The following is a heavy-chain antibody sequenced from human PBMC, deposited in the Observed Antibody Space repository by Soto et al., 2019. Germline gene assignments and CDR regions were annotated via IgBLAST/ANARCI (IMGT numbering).Heavy chain of an antibody. D-gene: IGHD3-22*01. J-gene: IGHJ4*02. CDR2: ISGSGGST. V-gene: IGHV3-23*01. Sequence: PGGSLRLSCAASGFTFSSYAMSWVRQAPGKGLEWVSAISGSGGSTYYADSVKGRFTISRDNSKNTLYLQMNSLRAEDTAVYYCAKHLIPHEKITMIVVAFDYWGQGTLVTVSS. CDR3: AKHLIPHEKITMIVVAFDY. CDR1: GFTFSSYA.